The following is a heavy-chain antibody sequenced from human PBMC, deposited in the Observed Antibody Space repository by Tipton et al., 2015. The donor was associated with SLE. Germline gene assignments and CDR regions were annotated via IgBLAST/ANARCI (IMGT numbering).Heavy chain of an antibody. CDR1: GDSVSSTRYS. CDR3: ASISYRASRPSYYYYYGMDV. D-gene: IGHD6-6*01. Sequence: TLSLTCTVSGDSVSSTRYSWGWIRQPPGKGLEWIGTLYDGGSTHDNPSLRSRVTISVDTSKNQFSLKMTSVTAADTAVYHCASISYRASRPSYYYYYGMDVWGQGTTVTVSS. CDR2: LYDGGST. V-gene: IGHV4-39*01. J-gene: IGHJ6*02.